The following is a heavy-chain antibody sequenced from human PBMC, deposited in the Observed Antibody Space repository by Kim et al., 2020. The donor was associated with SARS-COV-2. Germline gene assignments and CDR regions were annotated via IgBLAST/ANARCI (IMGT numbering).Heavy chain of an antibody. CDR2: ST. D-gene: IGHD4-4*01. J-gene: IGHJ4*02. CDR3: ARVDSQYFDY. Sequence: STYYNPSLKSQVTLSVDTSRNQFSLKLSSVTAADTAVYYCARVDSQYFDYWGQGTLVTVSS. V-gene: IGHV4-30-2*05.